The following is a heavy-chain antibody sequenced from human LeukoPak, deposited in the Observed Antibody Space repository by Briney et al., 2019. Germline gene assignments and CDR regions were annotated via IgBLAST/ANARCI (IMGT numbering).Heavy chain of an antibody. CDR1: GFTFSSYG. J-gene: IGHJ4*02. V-gene: IGHV3-23*01. CDR3: AKDLIARSITMIVVVSPFDY. CDR2: ISGSGGST. D-gene: IGHD3-22*01. Sequence: HPGGSLRLSCAASGFTFSSYGMSWVRQAPGKGLEWVSAISGSGGSTYYADSVKGRFTISRDNSKNTLYLQMNSLRAEDTAVYYCAKDLIARSITMIVVVSPFDYWGQGTLVTVSS.